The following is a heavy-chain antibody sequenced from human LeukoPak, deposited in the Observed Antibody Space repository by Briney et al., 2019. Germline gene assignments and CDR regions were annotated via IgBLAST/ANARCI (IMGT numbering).Heavy chain of an antibody. CDR3: ARGVTHLDYGGNSFDY. CDR1: GGSFSGYY. D-gene: IGHD4-23*01. CDR2: INHSGST. Sequence: PSETLSLTCAVYGGSFSGYYWSRIRQPPGKGLEWIGEINHSGSTNYNPSLKSRVTISVDTSKNQFSLKLSSVTAADTAVYYCARGVTHLDYGGNSFDYWGQGTLVTVSS. V-gene: IGHV4-34*01. J-gene: IGHJ4*02.